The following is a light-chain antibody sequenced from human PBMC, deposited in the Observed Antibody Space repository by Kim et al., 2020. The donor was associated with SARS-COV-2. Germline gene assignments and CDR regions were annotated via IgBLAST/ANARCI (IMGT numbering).Light chain of an antibody. Sequence: GDRVTITCRASQGITNSLAWYQQKPGKVTQLLIYAASALQSGAPSRFSGSGSGTDFTLTISSLQPEDVATYYCQKYNSAPWTFG. CDR3: QKYNSAPWT. J-gene: IGKJ1*01. V-gene: IGKV1-27*01. CDR1: QGITNS. CDR2: AAS.